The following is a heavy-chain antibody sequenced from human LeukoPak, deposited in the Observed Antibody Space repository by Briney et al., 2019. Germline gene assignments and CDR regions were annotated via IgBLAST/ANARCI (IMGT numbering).Heavy chain of an antibody. CDR3: AMGSGTSYYKPPDY. Sequence: GGSLRLSCGASGFAFSSYAMHWVRQAPGKGLDWVALITNDGMNKYHADSVKGRFIISRDNSRNTLYLQMNSLRAEDTAVYYCAMGSGTSYYKPPDYWGQGTLVTVSS. D-gene: IGHD2-2*02. V-gene: IGHV3-30*04. J-gene: IGHJ4*02. CDR2: ITNDGMNK. CDR1: GFAFSSYA.